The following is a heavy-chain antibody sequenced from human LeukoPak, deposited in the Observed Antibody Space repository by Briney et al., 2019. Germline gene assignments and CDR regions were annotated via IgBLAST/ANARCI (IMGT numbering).Heavy chain of an antibody. Sequence: GASVKLSCKASGYTFTSYDFHWVRQATGQALEWMVWMNPNSGNTGYAQKFQGRVTMTRNTSISTDYMELSSLRSEDTAVYYCARGGSSWYAENYFDYWGQGTMVTVS. CDR2: MNPNSGNT. V-gene: IGHV1-8*01. CDR1: GYTFTSYD. CDR3: ARGGSSWYAENYFDY. J-gene: IGHJ4*02. D-gene: IGHD6-13*01.